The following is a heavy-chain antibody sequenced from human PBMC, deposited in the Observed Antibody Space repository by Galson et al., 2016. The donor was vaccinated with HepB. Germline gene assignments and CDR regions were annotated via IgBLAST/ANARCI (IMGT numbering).Heavy chain of an antibody. CDR2: IKQDGSEE. J-gene: IGHJ4*02. CDR3: ARRRGSGSHDY. D-gene: IGHD3-10*01. CDR1: GFTLRSYW. V-gene: IGHV3-7*05. Sequence: SLRLSCAASGFTLRSYWTSWVRRAPGKGLEWVANIKQDGSEEYYVDSVKGRFTISRDNAKNSLYLQMNSLRAEDTAVYYCARRRGSGSHDYWGQGTLVTVSS.